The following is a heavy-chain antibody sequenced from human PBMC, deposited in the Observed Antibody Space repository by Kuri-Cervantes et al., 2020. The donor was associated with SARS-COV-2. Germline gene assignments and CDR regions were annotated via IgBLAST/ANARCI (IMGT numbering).Heavy chain of an antibody. CDR1: GFTFSSYS. CDR2: ISGGST. D-gene: IGHD3-10*01. J-gene: IGHJ4*02. V-gene: IGHV3-38-3*01. Sequence: GESLKISCAASGFTFSSYSMNWVRQAPGKGLEWVSSISGGSTYYADSRKGRFTISRDNSKNTLYLQMNSLRAEDTAVYYCARDLAVGVGILWFGELLYPWYFDYWGQGTLVTVSS. CDR3: ARDLAVGVGILWFGELLYPWYFDY.